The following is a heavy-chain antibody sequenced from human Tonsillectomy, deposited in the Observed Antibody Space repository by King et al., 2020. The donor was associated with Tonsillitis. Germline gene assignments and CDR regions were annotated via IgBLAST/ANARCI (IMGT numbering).Heavy chain of an antibody. J-gene: IGHJ5*02. V-gene: IGHV3-23*04. CDR3: AKDGYTYGPRVHEGYNWFDP. Sequence: EVQLVESGGGLVQPGGSLRLSCAASGFTFSSYAMSWVRQAPGKGLEWVSAISGSGGSTYYADSVKGRFTISRDNSKNTLYLQMNSLRAEDTAVYYCAKDGYTYGPRVHEGYNWFDPWGQGTLVTVSS. CDR1: GFTFSSYA. D-gene: IGHD5-18*01. CDR2: ISGSGGST.